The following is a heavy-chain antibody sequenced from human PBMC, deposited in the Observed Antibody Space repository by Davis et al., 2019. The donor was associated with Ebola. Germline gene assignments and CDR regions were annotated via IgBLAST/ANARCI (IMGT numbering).Heavy chain of an antibody. CDR1: GGTFSSYA. V-gene: IGHV1-69*06. CDR2: IIPIFGTA. D-gene: IGHD2-15*01. J-gene: IGHJ4*02. Sequence: SVQVSCKASGGTFSSYAISWVRQAPGQGLEWMGGIIPIFGTANYAQKFQGRVTITADKSTSTAYMELSSLRSEDTAVYYCARGYCSGGSCYSGDYWGQGTLVTVSS. CDR3: ARGYCSGGSCYSGDY.